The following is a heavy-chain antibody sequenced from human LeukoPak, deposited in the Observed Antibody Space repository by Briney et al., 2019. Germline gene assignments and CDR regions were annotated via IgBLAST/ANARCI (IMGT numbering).Heavy chain of an antibody. D-gene: IGHD3-22*01. CDR2: INHSGST. CDR1: GGSFSGYY. Sequence: SETLSLTCAVYGGSFSGYYWSWIRQPPGKGLEWIGEINHSGSTNYNPSLKSRVTISVDTSKNQFSLKLSSVTAADTAVYYCARVGFTMIVVGPFYYFDYWGQGTLVTVSS. CDR3: ARVGFTMIVVGPFYYFDY. V-gene: IGHV4-34*01. J-gene: IGHJ4*02.